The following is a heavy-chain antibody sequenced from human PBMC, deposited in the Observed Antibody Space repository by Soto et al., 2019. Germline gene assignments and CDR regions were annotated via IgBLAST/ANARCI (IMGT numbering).Heavy chain of an antibody. CDR3: NTDNLNFPYGMDV. V-gene: IGHV3-15*01. CDR2: IKSKTDGGTT. J-gene: IGHJ6*02. CDR1: GCRFSNAW. Sequence: XGCLTLSCAARGCRFSNAWGSGVRQAPGKGLEWVGRIKSKTDGGTTDYAAPVKGRFTISRDDSKNTLYLQMNSLKTEDTAVYYCNTDNLNFPYGMDVCAQRTTVTVPS. D-gene: IGHD1-20*01.